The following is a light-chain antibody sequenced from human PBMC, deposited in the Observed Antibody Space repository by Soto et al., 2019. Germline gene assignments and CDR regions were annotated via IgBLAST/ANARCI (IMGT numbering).Light chain of an antibody. CDR3: QGYRDSVGF. V-gene: IGKV3-20*01. CDR2: GAS. CDR1: QSFNSYY. Sequence: EIVLTQSPATLSLSPGERATLSCRASQSFNSYYLAWYRHKPGQPPRLLIYGASSRATGIPDRFSGSGSGTDFTLPLSRLEPEDFAVYYCQGYRDSVGFFGGGNQVEIK. J-gene: IGKJ4*01.